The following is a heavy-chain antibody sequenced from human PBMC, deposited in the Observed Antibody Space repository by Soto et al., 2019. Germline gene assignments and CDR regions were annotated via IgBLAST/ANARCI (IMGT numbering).Heavy chain of an antibody. D-gene: IGHD5-18*01. CDR2: IHYSGSA. V-gene: IGHV4-59*02. CDR1: GDSDRSYF. Sequence: SETLSLTCSVSGDSDRSYFWSWIRQPPGKGLEWIGYIHYSGSAVYSPSLKSRVTISVDTSRNQFSLNLSLSSVTAADTAVYYCARAHSSGYVFIGYWGQGTLVTVSS. CDR3: ARAHSSGYVFIGY. J-gene: IGHJ4*02.